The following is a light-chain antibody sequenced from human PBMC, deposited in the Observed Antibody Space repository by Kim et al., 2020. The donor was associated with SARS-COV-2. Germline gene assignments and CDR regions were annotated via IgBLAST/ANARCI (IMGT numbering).Light chain of an antibody. CDR1: SSNIGSNT. CDR3: AAWDDSLNGWV. CDR2: SNK. Sequence: ELTQPPSASGTPGQRVTISCSGSSSNIGSNTVNWYQQLPGTAPKLLIYSNKHRPSGVPDRFSGSKSGTSASLAISELQSENEAQYYCAAWDDSLNGWVFGGGTQLTVL. V-gene: IGLV1-44*01. J-gene: IGLJ3*02.